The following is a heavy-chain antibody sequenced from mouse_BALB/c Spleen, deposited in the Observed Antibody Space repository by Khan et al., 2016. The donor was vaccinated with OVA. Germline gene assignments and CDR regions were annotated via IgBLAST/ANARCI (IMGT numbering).Heavy chain of an antibody. CDR3: ARDGNYMDY. D-gene: IGHD2-1*01. CDR2: IYFSGSI. Sequence: EVQLQESGPDLVKPSQSLSLTCTVTGYSITSGYSWHWIRQFPGNKLEWLGYIYFSGSIIYNPSLKSRISTTRNASKNQFFLQLNSVTTEDTATYYCARDGNYMDYWGQGTSVTVSS. V-gene: IGHV3-1*02. J-gene: IGHJ4*01. CDR1: GYSITSGYS.